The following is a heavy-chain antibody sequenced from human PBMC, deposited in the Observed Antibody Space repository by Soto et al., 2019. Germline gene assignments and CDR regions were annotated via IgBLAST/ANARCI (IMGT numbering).Heavy chain of an antibody. CDR1: GFTFSSYG. CDR3: ANLGDVVGLPSGMIDY. V-gene: IGHV3-23*01. J-gene: IGHJ4*02. D-gene: IGHD3-16*01. CDR2: ISGGGATT. Sequence: EVPLLESGGGLVQPGGSLRLTCAASGFTFSSYGISWIRLSPGKGLEWVSVISGGGATTYYTPSVKGRFTISRDDFRNTLYLQMYSLRTEDTAIYYCANLGDVVGLPSGMIDYWGPGTRVTVSS.